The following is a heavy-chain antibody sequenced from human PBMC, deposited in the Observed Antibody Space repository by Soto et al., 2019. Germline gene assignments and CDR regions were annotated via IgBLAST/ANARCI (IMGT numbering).Heavy chain of an antibody. D-gene: IGHD2-2*01. J-gene: IGHJ4*02. V-gene: IGHV4-34*01. CDR3: ARYCNSVSCYGVFDY. CDR1: GGSFSGYY. Sequence: NPSETLSLTCAVYGGSFSGYYWSWIRQPPGKGLEWIGEINHSGSTNYIPSLKSRVTISVDTSKDQFSLRLSSVTAADTAVYYCARYCNSVSCYGVFDYWGPGTLVTSPQ. CDR2: INHSGST.